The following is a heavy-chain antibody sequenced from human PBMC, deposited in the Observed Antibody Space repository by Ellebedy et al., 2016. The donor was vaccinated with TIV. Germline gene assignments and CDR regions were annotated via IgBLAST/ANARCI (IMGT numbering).Heavy chain of an antibody. CDR3: ATRGGY. Sequence: GESLKISXAASGFSFSWHWMHWVRQAPGKGLVWVSRINNDGTATTYADSVKGRFTISRDNSKNTLYLQMNSLRAEDTALYYCATRGGYWGQGTLVTVSS. V-gene: IGHV3-74*01. CDR2: INNDGTAT. J-gene: IGHJ4*02. CDR1: GFSFSWHW.